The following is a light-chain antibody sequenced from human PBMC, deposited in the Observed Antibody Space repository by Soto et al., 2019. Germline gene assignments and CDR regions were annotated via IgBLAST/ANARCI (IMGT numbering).Light chain of an antibody. J-gene: IGLJ1*01. V-gene: IGLV2-14*01. CDR3: ISYTGSSTSYV. Sequence: QSALTQPASVSGSPGQSITISCSGTRSDIGSYNYVAWYQQFPGKTPKILIYGVSNRPSGVSSRFSGSKSGNTASLTISGLQAEDEADYYCISYTGSSTSYVFGSGTK. CDR2: GVS. CDR1: RSDIGSYNY.